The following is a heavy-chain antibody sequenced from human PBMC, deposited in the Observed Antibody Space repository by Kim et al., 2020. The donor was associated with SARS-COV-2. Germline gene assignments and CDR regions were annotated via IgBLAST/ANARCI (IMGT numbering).Heavy chain of an antibody. Sequence: VSVKSRITISPDTSKNQFSLQLNSVTPEDTAVYYCAGDLPNSGSWGGFQHWGQGTLVTVSS. D-gene: IGHD1-26*01. CDR3: AGDLPNSGSWGGFQH. V-gene: IGHV6-1*01. J-gene: IGHJ1*01.